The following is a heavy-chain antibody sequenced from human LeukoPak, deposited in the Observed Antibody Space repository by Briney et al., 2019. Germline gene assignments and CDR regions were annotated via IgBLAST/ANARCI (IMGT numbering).Heavy chain of an antibody. V-gene: IGHV1-69*01. CDR3: AGGRGYSYGPKEP. D-gene: IGHD5-18*01. Sequence: SVKVSCKASGGTFSSYAISWVRQAPGQGLEWMGGIIPIFGTVNYAQKFQGRVTITADESTSTAYMELSSLRSEDTAVYYCAGGRGYSYGPKEPWGQGTLVTVSS. CDR1: GGTFSSYA. J-gene: IGHJ5*02. CDR2: IIPIFGTV.